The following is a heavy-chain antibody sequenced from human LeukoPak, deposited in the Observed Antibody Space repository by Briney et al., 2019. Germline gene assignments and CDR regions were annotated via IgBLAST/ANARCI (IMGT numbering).Heavy chain of an antibody. CDR3: AKDQADTAVIGGINY. J-gene: IGHJ4*02. D-gene: IGHD5-18*01. CDR1: GFTFSSYG. CDR2: ISYDGSNK. Sequence: GRSLRLSCAASGFTFSSYGMHWVRQAPGKGLEWVAVISYDGSNKYYADSVKGRFTNSRDNSKNTLYLQMNSLRAEDTAVYYCAKDQADTAVIGGINYWGQGTLVTVSS. V-gene: IGHV3-30*18.